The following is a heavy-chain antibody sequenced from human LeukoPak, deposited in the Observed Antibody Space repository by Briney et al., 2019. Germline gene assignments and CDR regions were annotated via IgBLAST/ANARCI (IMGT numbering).Heavy chain of an antibody. CDR1: GFTFSSYG. CDR2: ISYDGSNK. J-gene: IGHJ6*03. V-gene: IGHV3-30*03. Sequence: PGRSLRLSCAASGFTFSSYGMHWVRQAPGKGLEWVAVISYDGSNKYYADSVKGRFTISRDNSKNTLYLQMNSLRAEDSAVYYCVRDYMGVWGKGTTVTVSS. CDR3: VRDYMGV.